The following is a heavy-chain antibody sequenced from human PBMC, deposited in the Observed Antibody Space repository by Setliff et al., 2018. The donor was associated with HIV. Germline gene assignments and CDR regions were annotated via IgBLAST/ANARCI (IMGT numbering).Heavy chain of an antibody. V-gene: IGHV3-30*04. CDR1: AFTFSNYN. J-gene: IGHJ4*02. CDR3: AKAPGWLFLSHY. CDR2: ISYDGNKK. D-gene: IGHD3-22*01. Sequence: PGGSLRLSCAASAFTFSNYNIHWVRQAPGKGLEWVAFISYDGNKKYYADSVKGRFTISRDNSKNTLYLQMDRLRTEDTAVYYCAKAPGWLFLSHYWGQGTLVTVSS.